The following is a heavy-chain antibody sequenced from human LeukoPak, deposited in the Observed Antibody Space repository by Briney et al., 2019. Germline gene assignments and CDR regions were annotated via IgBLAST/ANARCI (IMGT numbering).Heavy chain of an antibody. Sequence: GGSLRLSCAASGFTLSNHWMTWVRQVPGRGPEWVANVNRDGSETYYLDSVKGRFTISKDNAKNSLYMQMNSLRAEDTALYHCARNNGMDVWGQGTTVIVSS. CDR1: GFTLSNHW. V-gene: IGHV3-7*03. CDR2: VNRDGSET. J-gene: IGHJ6*02. CDR3: ARNNGMDV.